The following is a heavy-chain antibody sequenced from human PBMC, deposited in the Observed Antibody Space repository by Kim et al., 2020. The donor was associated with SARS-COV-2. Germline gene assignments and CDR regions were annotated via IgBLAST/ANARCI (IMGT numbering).Heavy chain of an antibody. Sequence: VKGRFTISRDNAKKMVYLQINGLRAEDTALYYCARVYYYDSSNYSFYLHYWGQGTLVTVSS. CDR3: ARVYYYDSSNYSFYLHY. V-gene: IGHV3-30*07. D-gene: IGHD3-22*01. J-gene: IGHJ4*02.